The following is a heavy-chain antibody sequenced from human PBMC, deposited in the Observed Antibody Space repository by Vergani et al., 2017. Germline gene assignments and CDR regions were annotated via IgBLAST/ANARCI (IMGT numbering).Heavy chain of an antibody. CDR1: GYSISSGYY. CDR3: VFIVVVPAADMPVWY. Sequence: VQLQESGPGLVKPSETLSLTCAVSGYSISSGYYWGWIRQPPGKGLEWIGSIYHSGSTYYNPSLKSRVTISVDTSKNQFSLKLSSVTAADTAVYYCVFIVVVPAADMPVWYWGQGTLVTVSS. J-gene: IGHJ4*02. V-gene: IGHV4-38-2*01. CDR2: IYHSGST. D-gene: IGHD2-2*01.